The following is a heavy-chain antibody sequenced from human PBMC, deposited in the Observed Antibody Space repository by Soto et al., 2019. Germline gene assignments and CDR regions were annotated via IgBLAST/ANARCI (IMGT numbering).Heavy chain of an antibody. CDR1: GFTFSTYS. CDR3: AKDRASSWEGPS. J-gene: IGHJ4*02. D-gene: IGHD6-13*01. V-gene: IGHV3-74*01. Sequence: GGSLRLSCVASGFTFSTYSMYWVRQAPGKGLVWVSRINSYGDSINYADSVKGRFTVSRDNAKNTLYLQMSSLRAEDTAVYYCAKDRASSWEGPSWGQGTLVTVSS. CDR2: INSYGDSI.